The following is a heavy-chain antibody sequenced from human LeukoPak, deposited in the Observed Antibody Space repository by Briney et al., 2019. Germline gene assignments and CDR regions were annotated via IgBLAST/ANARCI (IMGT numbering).Heavy chain of an antibody. CDR1: GFTLSSGW. V-gene: IGHV3-74*01. Sequence: GGSLRLSCAASGFTLSSGWMHGVRQAPPRGVVGVSRINNDGSSTRYAASVKGRFTISRDNAKNTLYLQMNSLRDEDTAVYYCAKEGTVLFDYWGQGTLVTVSS. D-gene: IGHD1-1*01. CDR3: AKEGTVLFDY. CDR2: INNDGSST. J-gene: IGHJ4*02.